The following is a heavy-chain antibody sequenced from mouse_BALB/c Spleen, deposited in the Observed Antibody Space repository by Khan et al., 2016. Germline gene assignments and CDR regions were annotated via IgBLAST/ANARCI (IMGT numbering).Heavy chain of an antibody. Sequence: EVELVESGGGLVQPGGSRKLSCAASGFTFSSFGMHWVRQAPEKGLEWVTFISSGGSVIYYADTVKGRFTISRDNPKNTLFLHMTSLRSEDTAMYYCGRGDYWGQGTTLTVSS. CDR1: GFTFSSFG. V-gene: IGHV5-17*02. CDR3: GRGDY. CDR2: ISSGGSVI. J-gene: IGHJ2*01.